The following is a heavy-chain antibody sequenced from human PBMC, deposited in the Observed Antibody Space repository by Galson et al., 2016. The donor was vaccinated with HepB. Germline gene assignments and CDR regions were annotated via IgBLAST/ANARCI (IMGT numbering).Heavy chain of an antibody. D-gene: IGHD1-26*01. CDR1: GGTFGTYA. CDR3: VMGGSCDAVISCYGLDI. Sequence: SVKVSCKASGGTFGTYAISWVRQAPGQGLEWMGGVIPSYRTTHYSQRLQARVTIAADETTGTADMELRSLRSEDTAVYYCVMGGSCDAVISCYGLDIWGQGTTVTVSS. V-gene: IGHV1-69*13. J-gene: IGHJ6*02. CDR2: VIPSYRTT.